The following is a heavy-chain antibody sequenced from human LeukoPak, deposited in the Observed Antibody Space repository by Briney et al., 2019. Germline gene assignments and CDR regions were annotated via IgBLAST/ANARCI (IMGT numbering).Heavy chain of an antibody. V-gene: IGHV1-69*06. CDR2: IIPLFATT. D-gene: IGHD2-21*02. Sequence: SVKVSCKASGGTFTSYAISWVRQAPGQGLEWMGGIIPLFATTNYAQKFQGRVTITADKSTSTAYMELSSLGSEDTAIYYCARVLAVTGIYDYWGQGTLVTVSS. J-gene: IGHJ4*02. CDR3: ARVLAVTGIYDY. CDR1: GGTFTSYA.